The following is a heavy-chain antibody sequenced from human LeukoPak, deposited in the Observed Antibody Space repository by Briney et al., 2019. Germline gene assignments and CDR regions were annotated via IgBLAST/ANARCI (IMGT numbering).Heavy chain of an antibody. V-gene: IGHV3-30*04. D-gene: IGHD5-18*01. Sequence: GGSLRLSCAASGFTFSSYAMHWVRQAPGKGLEWVAVISYDGSNKYYADSVKGRFTISRDNSKNTLYLQMNSLRAEDTAVYYWARGSRIQLWASEVWYWGQGTLVTVSS. CDR3: ARGSRIQLWASEVWY. CDR1: GFTFSSYA. CDR2: ISYDGSNK. J-gene: IGHJ4*02.